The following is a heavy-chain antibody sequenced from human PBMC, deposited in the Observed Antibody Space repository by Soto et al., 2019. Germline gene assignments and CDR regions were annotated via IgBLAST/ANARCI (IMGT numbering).Heavy chain of an antibody. Sequence: QVQLVQSGAEVKTPGASVRVSCKASGYTFTGYYIHWVREAPGQGLEWMGWINPQTGGTSYAQKFQGRVTLSRDTSINTAYRELTRVRFDDAAVYFCARERYQVISDGMDVWGQGTTVTVSS. J-gene: IGHJ6*02. D-gene: IGHD2-2*01. CDR3: ARERYQVISDGMDV. V-gene: IGHV1-2*02. CDR1: GYTFTGYY. CDR2: INPQTGGT.